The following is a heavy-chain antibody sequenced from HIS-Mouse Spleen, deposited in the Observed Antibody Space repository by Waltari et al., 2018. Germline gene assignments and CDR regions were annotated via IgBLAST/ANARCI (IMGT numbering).Heavy chain of an antibody. CDR3: ARASGIAAAGTGDY. J-gene: IGHJ4*02. D-gene: IGHD6-13*01. Sequence: QVQLVQSGAEVKKPGSSVKVSCKASGGTFSSYAISWVVQAPGQGLEWMGRIIPILGIANYAQKFQGRVTITADKSTSTAYMELSSLRSEDTAVYYCARASGIAAAGTGDYWGQGTLVTVSS. V-gene: IGHV1-69*04. CDR1: GGTFSSYA. CDR2: IIPILGIA.